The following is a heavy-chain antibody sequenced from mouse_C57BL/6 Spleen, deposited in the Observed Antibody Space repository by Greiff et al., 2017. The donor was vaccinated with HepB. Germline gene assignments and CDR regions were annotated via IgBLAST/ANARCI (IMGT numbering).Heavy chain of an antibody. J-gene: IGHJ1*03. Sequence: VQLQESGPELVKPGASVKISCKASGYAFSSSWMNWVKQRPGKGLEWIGRIYPGDGDTNYNGKFKGKATLTADKSSSTAYMQLSSLTSEDSAVYFCARSGYYGTSYGYFDVWGTGTTVTVSS. CDR1: GYAFSSSW. V-gene: IGHV1-82*01. CDR3: ARSGYYGTSYGYFDV. CDR2: IYPGDGDT. D-gene: IGHD1-1*01.